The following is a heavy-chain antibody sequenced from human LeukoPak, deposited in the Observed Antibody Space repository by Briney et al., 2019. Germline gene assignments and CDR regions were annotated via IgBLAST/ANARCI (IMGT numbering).Heavy chain of an antibody. D-gene: IGHD3-3*01. J-gene: IGHJ6*03. CDR1: GFTFSSYG. CDR3: AKEDAIFGVVPAYYMDV. CDR2: IRYDGSNK. V-gene: IGHV3-30*02. Sequence: GGSLRLSCAASGFTFSSYGMHWVRQAPGKGLEWVAFIRYDGSNKYYADSVKGRFTISRDNSKNTLYLQMNSLRAEDTAVYYCAKEDAIFGVVPAYYMDVWGKGTTVTVSS.